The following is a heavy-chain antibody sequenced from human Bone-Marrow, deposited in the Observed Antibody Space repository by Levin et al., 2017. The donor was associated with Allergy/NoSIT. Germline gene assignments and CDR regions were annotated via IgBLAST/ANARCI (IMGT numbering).Heavy chain of an antibody. D-gene: IGHD6-6*01. Sequence: EASVKVSCVASGFTFDDYAMHWVRQAPGKGLEWVSLVSWDGSSTYYADSVKGRFSISRDNSKNSLYLHMNSLRPEDTALYYCAKAMEASSLFDSWGQGTLVTVSS. J-gene: IGHJ4*02. CDR3: AKAMEASSLFDS. CDR1: GFTFDDYA. CDR2: VSWDGSST. V-gene: IGHV3-43D*03.